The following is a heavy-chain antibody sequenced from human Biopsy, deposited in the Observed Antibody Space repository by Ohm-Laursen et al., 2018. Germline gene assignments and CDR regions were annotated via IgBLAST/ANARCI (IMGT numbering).Heavy chain of an antibody. Sequence: SDTLSLTCTVSGASVNTFDFYWAWIRQPPGKGLEWIGYIFYSGTTKYNPSLQRRVRLSLDTANNQFSLTWRSVSAADTATYYCARAYYYGAGSFYSPWMEVWGQGTTVSVS. CDR2: IFYSGTT. CDR3: ARAYYYGAGSFYSPWMEV. J-gene: IGHJ6*02. D-gene: IGHD3-10*01. CDR1: GASVNTFDFY. V-gene: IGHV4-61*08.